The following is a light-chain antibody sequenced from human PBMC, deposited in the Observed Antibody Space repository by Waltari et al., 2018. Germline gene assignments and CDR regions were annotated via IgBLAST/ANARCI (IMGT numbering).Light chain of an antibody. Sequence: DIQTTQSPSSLPSSIGDSVTITCRASRTINVFLLWYQQKPGKAPNLLIHAATRLQSGAPSRVSGTGSGTFFTLTITNVQPEDFATYYCQQSYDYPYTFGQGTKLEIK. CDR1: RTINVF. CDR3: QQSYDYPYT. J-gene: IGKJ2*01. CDR2: AAT. V-gene: IGKV1-39*01.